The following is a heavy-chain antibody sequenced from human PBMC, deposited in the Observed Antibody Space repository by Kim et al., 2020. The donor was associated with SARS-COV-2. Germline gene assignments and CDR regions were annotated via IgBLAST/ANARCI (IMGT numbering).Heavy chain of an antibody. D-gene: IGHD6-19*01. CDR3: ASPLAGTPSVFDY. J-gene: IGHJ4*02. Sequence: YADYVKGRLTTPRDNAKNSLYLKMNSLRDEDTAVYYCASPLAGTPSVFDYWGQGTLGTVSS. V-gene: IGHV3-48*02.